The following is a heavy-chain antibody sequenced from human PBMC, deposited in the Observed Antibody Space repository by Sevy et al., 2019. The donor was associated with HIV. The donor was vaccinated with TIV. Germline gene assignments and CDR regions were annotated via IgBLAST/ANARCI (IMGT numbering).Heavy chain of an antibody. CDR3: ANLIYYGWGSYAYYYYGMDV. D-gene: IGHD3-10*01. CDR2: FDPEDGET. Sequence: ASMKVSCKVSGYTLTELSMHWVRQAPGKGLEWMGGFDPEDGETMYAQKFQGRVTMTEDTSTDTAYMELSSLRSEDTAVYYCANLIYYGWGSYAYYYYGMDVWGQGTTVTVSS. J-gene: IGHJ6*02. CDR1: GYTLTELS. V-gene: IGHV1-24*01.